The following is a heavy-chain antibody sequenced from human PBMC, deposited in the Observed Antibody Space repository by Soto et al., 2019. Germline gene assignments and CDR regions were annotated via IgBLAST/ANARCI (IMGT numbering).Heavy chain of an antibody. CDR1: GFTFTSYC. V-gene: IGHV1-46*01. D-gene: IGHD6-19*01. CDR2: INPSGSGT. CDR3: ATYYCAREGSSGWPFDY. Sequence: QVQLVQSGAEVKKPGASVKVSCKTSGFTFTSYCMHWVRQAPGQVLEWMGIINPSGSGTSYEQKFQGRVTMTRDTSTSTAYMEMSSLRYEDTAMYYCATYYCAREGSSGWPFDYWGQGTLVTVSS. J-gene: IGHJ4*02.